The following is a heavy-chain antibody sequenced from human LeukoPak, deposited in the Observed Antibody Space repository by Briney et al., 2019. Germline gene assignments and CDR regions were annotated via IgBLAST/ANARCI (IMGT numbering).Heavy chain of an antibody. V-gene: IGHV3-11*04. CDR2: ISSSGSTI. Sequence: TGGSLRLSCAASGFTFSDYYMSWIRQAPGKGLEWVSYISSSGSTIYYADSVKGRFTISRDNVKNSLYLQMNSLRAEDTAVYYCARATVTTPLFGYWGQGTLVTVSS. J-gene: IGHJ4*02. D-gene: IGHD4-17*01. CDR1: GFTFSDYY. CDR3: ARATVTTPLFGY.